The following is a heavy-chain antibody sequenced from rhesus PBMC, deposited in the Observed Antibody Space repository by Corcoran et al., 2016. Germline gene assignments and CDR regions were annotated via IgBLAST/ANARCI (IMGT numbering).Heavy chain of an antibody. J-gene: IGHJ5-2*02. CDR2: INSGGSKT. V-gene: IGHV3S5*01. D-gene: IGHD4-23*01. CDR1: GFTFSSFG. Sequence: EAQLVETGGGLVQPGGSLRLSCAASGFTFSSFGMQWVRQAPGKGLEWIAGINSGGSKTYYADTVKGRYTISRENAKKTLSLQMNRLRAEDTAVYSCAKDGSNYGPAVDVWGRGVLVTVSS. CDR3: AKDGSNYGPAVDV.